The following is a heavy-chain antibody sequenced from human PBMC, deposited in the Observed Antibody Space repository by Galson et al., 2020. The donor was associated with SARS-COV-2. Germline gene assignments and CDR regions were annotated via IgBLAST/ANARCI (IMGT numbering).Heavy chain of an antibody. V-gene: IGHV3-7*01. CDR2: IQQDGSEK. CDR1: GFTFTSYW. Sequence: QLGESLKISCAASGFTFTSYWMSWVRQATGKGLEWVANIQQDGSEKYYVDSVKGRFTISRDNAKNSLYLQMNSLSAEDTAVYCCARMGPYEILIGYYDAFDCWGQGTMVTVSS. D-gene: IGHD3-9*01. CDR3: ARMGPYEILIGYYDAFDC. J-gene: IGHJ3*01.